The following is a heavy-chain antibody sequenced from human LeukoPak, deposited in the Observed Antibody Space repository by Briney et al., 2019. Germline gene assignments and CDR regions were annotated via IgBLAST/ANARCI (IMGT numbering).Heavy chain of an antibody. Sequence: TGGSLRLSCAASGFSFSIFDMTWVRQAPGKGLEWVASISRSGDITNYADSGKGRFTISRDNSKNTLYLQMNSLRAEDTAVYYCLPSDGGGQGTLVTVSS. CDR2: ISRSGDIT. CDR1: GFSFSIFD. V-gene: IGHV3-23*01. CDR3: LPSDG. J-gene: IGHJ4*02. D-gene: IGHD3-10*01.